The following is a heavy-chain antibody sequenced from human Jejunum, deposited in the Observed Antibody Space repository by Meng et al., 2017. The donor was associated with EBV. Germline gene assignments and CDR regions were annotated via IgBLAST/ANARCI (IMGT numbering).Heavy chain of an antibody. D-gene: IGHD3-22*01. V-gene: IGHV1-69*01. J-gene: IGHJ4*02. Sequence: HVQLVQAGAEVQKPXXXXKVSCKTSVGTFSSQTIAWLRQAPGQGLEWMGGAIPITHTTAQNLQGRVTFTEDESTTTAYMELDSLRSDDTAVYCGAKQPSSGVFENWGQGTLVTVSS. CDR1: VGTFSSQT. CDR3: AKQPSSGVFEN. CDR2: AIPITHTT.